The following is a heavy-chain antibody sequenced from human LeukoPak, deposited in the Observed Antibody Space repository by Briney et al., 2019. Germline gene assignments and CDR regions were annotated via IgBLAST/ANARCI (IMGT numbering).Heavy chain of an antibody. CDR1: GFTFSSYS. D-gene: IGHD6-13*01. CDR3: ARDPPESSLGWFDP. CDR2: ISRSSSYI. J-gene: IGHJ5*02. V-gene: IGHV3-21*01. Sequence: GGSLRLSCAASGFTFSSYSMNWVRQAPGKGLEWVSSISRSSSYIYYADSVKGRFTISRDNAKNSLYLQMNSLRAEDTAVYYCARDPPESSLGWFDPWGQGTLVTVSS.